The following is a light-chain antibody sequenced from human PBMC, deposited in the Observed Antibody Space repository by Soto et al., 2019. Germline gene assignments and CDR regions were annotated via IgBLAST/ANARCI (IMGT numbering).Light chain of an antibody. CDR1: QSISSW. J-gene: IGKJ4*01. V-gene: IGKV1-5*03. CDR2: KAS. Sequence: DIQLTQSPSFLSASVGDRVTITCRASQSISSWLAWYQQKPGKAPKLLISKASTLHSGVPPRFSGSGSGTEFTLIISSLQPDDFATYYCQQYESYPMTFGGGTKVEIK. CDR3: QQYESYPMT.